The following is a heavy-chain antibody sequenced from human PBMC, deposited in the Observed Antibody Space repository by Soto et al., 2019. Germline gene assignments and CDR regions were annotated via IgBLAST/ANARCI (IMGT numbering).Heavy chain of an antibody. Sequence: SETLSLTCTVSGGSISSGGYYWSWIRQHPGKGLEWIGYIYYSGSTYYNPSLKSRVTISVDTSKNQFSLKLSSVPAADTAVYYCASSIAARAPVDYWGQGTLVTVSS. D-gene: IGHD6-6*01. CDR3: ASSIAARAPVDY. V-gene: IGHV4-31*03. CDR1: GGSISSGGYY. CDR2: IYYSGST. J-gene: IGHJ4*02.